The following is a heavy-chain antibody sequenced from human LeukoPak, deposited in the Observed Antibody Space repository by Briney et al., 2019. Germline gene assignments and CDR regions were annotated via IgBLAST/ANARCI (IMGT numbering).Heavy chain of an antibody. CDR3: ARTPSSSWYESAYWYFDL. D-gene: IGHD6-13*01. V-gene: IGHV3-21*01. J-gene: IGHJ2*01. CDR1: GFTFSSYS. Sequence: GGSLRLSCAASGFTFSSYSMNWVRQAPGKGLEWVSSISSSSSYIYYADSVKGRFTISRDNAKNSLYLQMNSLRAEDTAVYYCARTPSSSWYESAYWYFDLWGRGTLVTVSS. CDR2: ISSSSSYI.